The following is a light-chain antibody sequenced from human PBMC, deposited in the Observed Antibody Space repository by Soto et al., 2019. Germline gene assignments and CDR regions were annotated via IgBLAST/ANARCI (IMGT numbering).Light chain of an antibody. J-gene: IGKJ5*01. CDR3: QQYDSAPPIT. Sequence: EIVLTQSPANLSLSRWERATLSCGASESVSSYLAWHKHNPGQAHRLRISDASKRATGSPDVFSGSASGTDFTLPISGLESEDFAVYYCQQYDSAPPITFGQGTRLEI. V-gene: IGKV3D-20*01. CDR2: DAS. CDR1: ESVSSY.